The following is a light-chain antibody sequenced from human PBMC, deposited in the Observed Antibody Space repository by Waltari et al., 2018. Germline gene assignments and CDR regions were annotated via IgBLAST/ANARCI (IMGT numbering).Light chain of an antibody. CDR2: LGS. Sequence: DIVMTQSPLSLPVTPGEPASISCRSSQSLLHSNGYYYLHWYLQKPGQSQQLLSHLGSNRASGVPDRFSGSGSGTDFTLKISRVEAEDVGVYYCMQALQTPLTFSGGTKVEIK. CDR1: QSLLHSNGYYY. CDR3: MQALQTPLT. J-gene: IGKJ4*01. V-gene: IGKV2-28*01.